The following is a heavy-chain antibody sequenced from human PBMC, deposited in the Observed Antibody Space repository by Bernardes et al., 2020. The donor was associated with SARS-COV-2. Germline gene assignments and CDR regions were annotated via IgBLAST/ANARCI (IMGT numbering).Heavy chain of an antibody. Sequence: GGSLRLSCAASGFTFNSFAMHWVRQAPGKGLEWVAGTQFDGGNKYYADSVKGRFTISRDNSKNTLYLQMNSLRPEDTAIYYCARDANRYGDYVEYWGQGTLVTVSS. CDR2: TQFDGGNK. CDR3: ARDANRYGDYVEY. V-gene: IGHV3-30*04. D-gene: IGHD4-17*01. CDR1: GFTFNSFA. J-gene: IGHJ4*02.